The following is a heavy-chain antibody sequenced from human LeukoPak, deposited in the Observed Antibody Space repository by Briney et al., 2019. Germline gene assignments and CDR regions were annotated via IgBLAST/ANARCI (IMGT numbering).Heavy chain of an antibody. J-gene: IGHJ4*02. Sequence: GGSLRLSCAASRFTFSSYWMSWVRQAPGKGLEWVANIKQDGSEKYYVDSVKGRFTISRDNAKNSLYLQMNSLRAEDTAVYYCARGGRAYYDSSGYDYYFDYWGQGTLVTVSS. CDR3: ARGGRAYYDSSGYDYYFDY. V-gene: IGHV3-7*01. D-gene: IGHD3-22*01. CDR2: IKQDGSEK. CDR1: RFTFSSYW.